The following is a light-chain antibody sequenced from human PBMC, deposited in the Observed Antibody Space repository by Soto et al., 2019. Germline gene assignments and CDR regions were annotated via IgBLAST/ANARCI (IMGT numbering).Light chain of an antibody. Sequence: QSVLTQHPSASGSPGQSVTISCTGTSSDIGGYYYVSWYQQHPGKAPKLMIYEVSKRPSGVPGRFSGSKSGNTASLTISGLQTEDEADYYCSSDAGSNIYVFGTGTKVTVL. V-gene: IGLV2-8*01. CDR2: EVS. CDR1: SSDIGGYYY. J-gene: IGLJ1*01. CDR3: SSDAGSNIYV.